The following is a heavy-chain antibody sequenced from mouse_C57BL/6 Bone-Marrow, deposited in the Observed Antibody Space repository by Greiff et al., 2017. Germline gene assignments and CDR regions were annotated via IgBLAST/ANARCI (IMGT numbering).Heavy chain of an antibody. CDR1: GYTFTSYW. Sequence: VKLQQPGAELVKPGASVKLSCKASGYTFTSYWMHWVKQRPGQGLEWIGMIHPNSGSTNYNEKFKSKATLTVDKSSSTAYMQLSSLTSEDSAVYYCARGGFIPLQAYWGQGTLVTVSA. J-gene: IGHJ3*01. V-gene: IGHV1-64*01. CDR3: ARGGFIPLQAY. D-gene: IGHD1-1*01. CDR2: IHPNSGST.